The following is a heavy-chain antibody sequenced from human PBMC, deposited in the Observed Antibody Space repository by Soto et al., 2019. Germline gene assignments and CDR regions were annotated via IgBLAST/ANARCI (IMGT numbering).Heavy chain of an antibody. Sequence: EVQLVQSGAEVKKPGESLRVSCKGSGYSFTSYWISWVRQMPGKGLEWMGRIDPSDSYTNYSPSFQGHVTISADKSIXTAYLQWSSLKASDTAMYYCARHVMGARGWVEEPLWGQGTLVTVSS. D-gene: IGHD1-1*01. CDR3: ARHVMGARGWVEEPL. CDR2: IDPSDSYT. CDR1: GYSFTSYW. V-gene: IGHV5-10-1*01. J-gene: IGHJ4*02.